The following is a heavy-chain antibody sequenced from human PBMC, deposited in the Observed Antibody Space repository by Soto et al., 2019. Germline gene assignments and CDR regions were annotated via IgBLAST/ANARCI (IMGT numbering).Heavy chain of an antibody. CDR2: INHSGST. CDR1: GGSFSGYY. V-gene: IGHV4-34*01. Sequence: SETLSLTCAVYGGSFSGYYWSWIRQPPGKGLEWIGEINHSGSTNYNPSLKSRVTISVDTSKNQFSLKLSSVTAADTAVYYCARGTKIPLDIDYDILTAPPLYYYYGMDVWGQGTTVTVSS. J-gene: IGHJ6*02. D-gene: IGHD3-9*01. CDR3: ARGTKIPLDIDYDILTAPPLYYYYGMDV.